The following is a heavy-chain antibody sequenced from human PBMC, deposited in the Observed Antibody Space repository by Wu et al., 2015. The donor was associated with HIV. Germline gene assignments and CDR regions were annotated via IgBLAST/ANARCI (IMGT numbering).Heavy chain of an antibody. Sequence: EVQLVQSGAEVKKPGATVKISCKVSGYTFTDYYMHWVQQAPGKGLEWMGLVDPEDGETIYAEKFQGRVTITADTSTDTAYMELSSLRSEDTAVYYCATDRSDGSWSRRRGGSDPWGRGNPWSPVSS. CDR1: GYTFTDYY. V-gene: IGHV1-69-2*01. J-gene: IGHJ5*02. CDR3: ATDRSDGSWSRRRGGSDP. D-gene: IGHD6-13*01. CDR2: VDPEDGET.